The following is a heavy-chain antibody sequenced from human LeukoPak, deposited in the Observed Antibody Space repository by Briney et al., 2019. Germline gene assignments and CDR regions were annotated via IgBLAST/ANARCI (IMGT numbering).Heavy chain of an antibody. Sequence: GGSLRLSCAASGFTFSNAWMSWVRQAPGKGLEWVGRIKRKTDGCTTDYGGAVKGRFTISRDDSKNPLYLQMNSLKTEDTAVYYCTTLGDYVWGSYRFVHWGQGTLVTVSS. V-gene: IGHV3-15*01. J-gene: IGHJ4*02. CDR2: IKRKTDGCTT. CDR1: GFTFSNAW. CDR3: TTLGDYVWGSYRFVH. D-gene: IGHD3-16*02.